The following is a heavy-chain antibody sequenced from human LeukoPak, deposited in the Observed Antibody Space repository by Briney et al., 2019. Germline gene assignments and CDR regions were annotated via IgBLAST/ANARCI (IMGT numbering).Heavy chain of an antibody. D-gene: IGHD5-24*01. V-gene: IGHV3-33*06. Sequence: GRSLRLSCAASGFTFSSYVMHWVRQAPGKGLEWVAVIWYDGSNKYYADSVKGRFTISRDNSKNTLYLQMNSLRAEDTAVYYCAKDQGEMATVYDYWGQGTLVTVSS. CDR3: AKDQGEMATVYDY. CDR1: GFTFSSYV. J-gene: IGHJ4*02. CDR2: IWYDGSNK.